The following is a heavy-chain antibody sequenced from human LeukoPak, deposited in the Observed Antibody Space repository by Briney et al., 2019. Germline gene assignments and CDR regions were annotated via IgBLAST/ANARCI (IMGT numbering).Heavy chain of an antibody. CDR1: GGSFSGYY. CDR2: INDSGGT. Sequence: SETLPLTCAVYGGSFSGYYYSWVRQPPGKGLEWIGEINDSGGTNYNPSLKSRVSMSADTSKNQFSLKLSSVTVADTAVYYCARDLSFRHWGQGTLVTVSS. CDR3: ARDLSFRH. V-gene: IGHV4-34*01. D-gene: IGHD2/OR15-2a*01. J-gene: IGHJ4*02.